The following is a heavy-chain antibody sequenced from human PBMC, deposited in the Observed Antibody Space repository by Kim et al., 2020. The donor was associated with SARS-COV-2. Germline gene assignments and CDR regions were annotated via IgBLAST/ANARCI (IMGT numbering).Heavy chain of an antibody. CDR1: GFTFSSYW. CDR3: ARAGDIVATDPEFDN. D-gene: IGHD5-12*01. Sequence: GGSLRLSCAASGFTFSSYWMHWVRQAQGKGLVWVSRINSDGSTASYADSVKGRFIISRDNAKNTLYLQMNSLRAEDTAVYYCARAGDIVATDPEFDNWGQGTQVTVSS. J-gene: IGHJ4*02. V-gene: IGHV3-74*01. CDR2: INSDGSTA.